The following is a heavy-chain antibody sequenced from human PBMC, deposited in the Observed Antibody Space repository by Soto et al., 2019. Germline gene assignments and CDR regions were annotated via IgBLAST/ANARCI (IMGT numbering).Heavy chain of an antibody. CDR3: ARAKGYYDSSGYYGFYDY. CDR2: IYYSGST. Sequence: QVQLLESGPGLVKPSQTLSLTCTVSGGSISSGDYYWSWIRQPPGKGLEWIGYIYYSGSTYYNPSPKSRVTISLDTSKNQFSLKLSSVTAVDTAVYYCARAKGYYDSSGYYGFYDYWGQGTLVTVSS. D-gene: IGHD3-22*01. J-gene: IGHJ4*02. CDR1: GGSISSGDYY. V-gene: IGHV4-30-4*01.